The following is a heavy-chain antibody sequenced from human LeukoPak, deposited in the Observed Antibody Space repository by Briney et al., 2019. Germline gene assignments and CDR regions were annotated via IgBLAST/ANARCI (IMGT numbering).Heavy chain of an antibody. CDR2: IYYSGNA. V-gene: IGHV4-30-4*01. D-gene: IGHD3-10*01. J-gene: IGHJ3*01. CDR1: GGSIRSGDYY. CDR3: ARAYFFGSGSYYAFDV. Sequence: SQTLSLTCTVSGGSIRSGDYYWSWIRQPPGKGLECIGYIYYSGNAYYNPTLKSRFTISVDTSENQFSLKLNSVTAADTAVYYCARAYFFGSGSYYAFDVWGQGTVVTASS.